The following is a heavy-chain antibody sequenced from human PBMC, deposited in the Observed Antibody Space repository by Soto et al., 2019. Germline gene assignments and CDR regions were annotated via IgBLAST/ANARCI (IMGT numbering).Heavy chain of an antibody. J-gene: IGHJ5*02. CDR2: INAGNGNT. D-gene: IGHD6-19*01. V-gene: IGHV1-3*01. Sequence: ASVKVSCKASGYTFTSYAMHWVRQAPGQRLEWMGWINAGNGNTKYSQKFQGRVTITRDTSASTAYMELSSLRSEDTAVYYCARDCAVAGTGAGYNWFDPWGQGTLVTVSS. CDR3: ARDCAVAGTGAGYNWFDP. CDR1: GYTFTSYA.